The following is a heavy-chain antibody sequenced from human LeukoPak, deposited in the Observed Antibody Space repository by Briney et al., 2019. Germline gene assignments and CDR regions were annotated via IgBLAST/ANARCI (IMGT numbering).Heavy chain of an antibody. V-gene: IGHV1-24*01. CDR1: GYTLTELS. J-gene: IGHJ4*02. Sequence: ASVKVSCKVSGYTLTELSMHWVRQAPGKGLEWMGGFDPEDGETIYAQKFQGRVTMTEDTSTDTAYMDLSSLRSEDTAVYYCATLPGIAAAGYFDYWGQGTLVTVSS. CDR3: ATLPGIAAAGYFDY. D-gene: IGHD6-13*01. CDR2: FDPEDGET.